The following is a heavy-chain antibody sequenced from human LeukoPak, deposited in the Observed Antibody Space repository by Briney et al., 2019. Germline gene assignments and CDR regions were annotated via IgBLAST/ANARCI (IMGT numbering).Heavy chain of an antibody. CDR2: IRQDGSER. Sequence: PGGSLRLSCAASGFTFSRYAMSWVRQAPGKGLEWVANIRQDGSERYNVDSVKGRFTISRDNAKNSLFLQMNSLRAEDTAVYFCARGYSGYDWPPDYWGQGTLVTVSS. D-gene: IGHD5-12*01. CDR3: ARGYSGYDWPPDY. V-gene: IGHV3-7*04. J-gene: IGHJ4*02. CDR1: GFTFSRYA.